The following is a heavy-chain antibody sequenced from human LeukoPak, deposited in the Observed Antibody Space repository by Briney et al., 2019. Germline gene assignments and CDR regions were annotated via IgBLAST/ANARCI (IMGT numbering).Heavy chain of an antibody. Sequence: GVSLQISCQGSGYSFTSYWIGWVRQKPGKGLEWMGIIYPGDSDTRYSPSFQGQVTISADKSISTAYLQWSSLKASDTAMYYCARGPGYSSSWDFDYWGQGTLVTVSS. CDR2: IYPGDSDT. CDR1: GYSFTSYW. V-gene: IGHV5-51*01. D-gene: IGHD6-13*01. J-gene: IGHJ4*02. CDR3: ARGPGYSSSWDFDY.